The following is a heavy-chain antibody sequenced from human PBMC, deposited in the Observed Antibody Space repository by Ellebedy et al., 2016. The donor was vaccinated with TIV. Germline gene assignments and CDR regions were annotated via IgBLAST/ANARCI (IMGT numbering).Heavy chain of an antibody. CDR1: GFTFNIYD. D-gene: IGHD3-10*01. CDR3: VRGSRTVGGTYYYTGMDV. J-gene: IGHJ6*02. V-gene: IGHV3-13*01. CDR2: VGPAGDT. Sequence: PGGSLRLSCAASGFTFNIYDFHWVRQPTGNGLEWVSAVGPAGDTYYPDSVKGRFTISRENAKNSLYLQMNSLTAEDTAVYYCVRGSRTVGGTYYYTGMDVWGQGTTVTVSS.